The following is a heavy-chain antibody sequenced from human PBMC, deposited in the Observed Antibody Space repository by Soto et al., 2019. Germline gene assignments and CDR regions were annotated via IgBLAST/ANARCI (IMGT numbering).Heavy chain of an antibody. Sequence: EVQLVESGGGLGQPGGSLRLSCAASGFTFSSYWMHWVRQAPGKGLEWVANIKQDGTEKYYVDSVKDRFTISRDNAKSSLHLQLNSLRADDTAVYYCAGGTGWFIVDWGQGTLVTVSS. CDR1: GFTFSSYW. CDR3: AGGTGWFIVD. V-gene: IGHV3-7*02. D-gene: IGHD6-19*01. J-gene: IGHJ4*02. CDR2: IKQDGTEK.